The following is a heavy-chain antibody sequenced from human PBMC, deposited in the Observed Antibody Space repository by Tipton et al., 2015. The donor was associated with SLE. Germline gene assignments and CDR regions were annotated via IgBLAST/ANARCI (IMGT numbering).Heavy chain of an antibody. CDR2: AYHSGST. V-gene: IGHV4-38-2*02. CDR1: GFTFSKYG. Sequence: LRLSCAASGFTFSKYGMSWVRQAPGKGLEWIGIAYHSGSTYYNPSLESRVTISIDTSKNQFSLKLTSVTAADTAVYFCARDRSSVSDWGQGTQVIVSP. D-gene: IGHD5/OR15-5a*01. J-gene: IGHJ4*02. CDR3: ARDRSSVSD.